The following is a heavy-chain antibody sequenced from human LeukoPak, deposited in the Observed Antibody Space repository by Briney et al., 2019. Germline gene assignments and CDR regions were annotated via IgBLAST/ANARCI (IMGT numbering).Heavy chain of an antibody. V-gene: IGHV3-7*01. CDR1: GFTFSSHW. CDR3: ARDLFPTTVMFDY. D-gene: IGHD4-17*01. Sequence: PGGSLRLSCAASGFTFSSHWMSWVRQAPGKGLEWVANIRQDGSEKYYVDSVKGRYTISRDNAKNSLYLQMNSLRAEDTAVYYCARDLFPTTVMFDYWGQGTLVTVSS. J-gene: IGHJ4*02. CDR2: IRQDGSEK.